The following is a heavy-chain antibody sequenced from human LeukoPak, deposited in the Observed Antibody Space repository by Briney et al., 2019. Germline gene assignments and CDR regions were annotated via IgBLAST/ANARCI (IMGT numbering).Heavy chain of an antibody. CDR1: GGTFSSYA. CDR3: ARGWSGYLHDAFDI. J-gene: IGHJ3*02. CDR2: IIPIFGTA. Sequence: SVKVSCKACGGTFSSYAISWVRQAPGQGLEWMGGIIPIFGTANYAQKFQGRVTITADDSTSTAYMELSSLRSEDTAVYYCARGWSGYLHDAFDIWGQGTMVTVST. V-gene: IGHV1-69*01. D-gene: IGHD3-3*01.